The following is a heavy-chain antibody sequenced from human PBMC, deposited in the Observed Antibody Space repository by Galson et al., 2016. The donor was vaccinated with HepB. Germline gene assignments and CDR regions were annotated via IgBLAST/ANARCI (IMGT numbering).Heavy chain of an antibody. J-gene: IGHJ4*02. CDR1: GGTFRWNP. CDR2: IIPMVGTT. Sequence: SVKVSCKASGGTFRWNPISWVRQAPGQGLEWMGGIIPMVGTTNYARKFQGRVTITADESTTTVYMELSSLRSEDTAMYYCMRELGTPEDYWGQGTLVTVSS. CDR3: MRELGTPEDY. V-gene: IGHV1-69*13. D-gene: IGHD7-27*01.